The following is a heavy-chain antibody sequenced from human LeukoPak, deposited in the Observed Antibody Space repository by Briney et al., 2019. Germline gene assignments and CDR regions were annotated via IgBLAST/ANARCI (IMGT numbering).Heavy chain of an antibody. J-gene: IGHJ4*02. CDR1: GYFFSSYG. D-gene: IGHD6-13*01. CDR2: ISAYDGNT. CDR3: ARIAEQHLQYYFAY. Sequence: GASVKVSCKASGYFFSSYGVSWVRQAPGQGLEWMGWISAYDGNTNYAQKIQGRVTMATDTSTSTAYMELRSLRSDDSAVYFCARIAEQHLQYYFAYWGQGTLVTVSS. V-gene: IGHV1-18*01.